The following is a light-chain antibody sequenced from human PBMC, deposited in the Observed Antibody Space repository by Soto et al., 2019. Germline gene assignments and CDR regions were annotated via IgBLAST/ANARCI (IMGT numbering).Light chain of an antibody. CDR2: SNN. V-gene: IGLV1-44*01. J-gene: IGLJ2*01. CDR1: SSNIGSHT. Sequence: QSVLTQPPSASGTPGQRITISCSGSSSNIGSHTVNWHQQVPGTAPKLLIYSNNERPSGVPDRFSGSKSGTSASLAISGLQSGDEADYYSAAWDDSLNGVIFGGGTQLTVL. CDR3: AAWDDSLNGVI.